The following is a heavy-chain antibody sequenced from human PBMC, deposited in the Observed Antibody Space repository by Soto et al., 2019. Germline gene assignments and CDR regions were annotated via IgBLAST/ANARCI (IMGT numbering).Heavy chain of an antibody. CDR2: LSGSGSNA. V-gene: IGHV3-23*01. Sequence: EVQVLESGGGLVQPGGSLRLSCAASGFTFSSYAMSWVRQAPGQGLEWVSALSGSGSNAYYADSVKRRFTISRDNSKNTLYLQMNSLRAEDTGLYYCARTTSMTILDGFDHCAQGTLVTVSS. CDR1: GFTFSSYA. CDR3: ARTTSMTILDGFDH. D-gene: IGHD4-17*01. J-gene: IGHJ4*02.